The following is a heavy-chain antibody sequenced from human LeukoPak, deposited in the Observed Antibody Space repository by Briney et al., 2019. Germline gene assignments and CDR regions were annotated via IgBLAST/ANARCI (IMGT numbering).Heavy chain of an antibody. V-gene: IGHV4-39*01. D-gene: IGHD3-10*01. CDR1: GGSISNSSYY. CDR3: ARSANYGSGYFDY. CDR2: IYYSGST. Sequence: SETLSLTCTVSGGSISNSSYYWGWIRQPPGKGLEWIGSIYYSGSTYYNPSLKSRVTISVDTSKNQFSLKLSSVTAADTAVYYCARSANYGSGYFDYWGQGTLVTVSS. J-gene: IGHJ4*02.